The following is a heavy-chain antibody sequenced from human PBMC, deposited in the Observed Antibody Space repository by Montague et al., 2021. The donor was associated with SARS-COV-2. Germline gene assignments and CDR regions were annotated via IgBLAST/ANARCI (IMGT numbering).Heavy chain of an antibody. CDR1: GFTFSSYS. J-gene: IGHJ4*02. CDR3: ARDGGTITIFGVLSMLRYFDY. V-gene: IGHV3-48*02. D-gene: IGHD3-3*01. CDR2: ISTSSSTI. Sequence: SLRLSCAASGFTFSSYSMNWVRQAPGKGLEWVSFISTSSSTIYYADSVKGRFTISRDNAKSSLYLQMNSLRDEDTAAYYCARDGGTITIFGVLSMLRYFDYWGQGTLVTVSS.